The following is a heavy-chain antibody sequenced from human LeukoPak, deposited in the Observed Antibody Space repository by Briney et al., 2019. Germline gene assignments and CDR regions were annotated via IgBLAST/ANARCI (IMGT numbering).Heavy chain of an antibody. CDR3: AMGWGTSLGNDY. CDR2: IDPSDSYT. V-gene: IGHV5-10-1*01. Sequence: GESLKISCKGSGYSFTSYWISWVRQMPGKGLEWMGRIDPSDSYTNYSPSFQGHVTISADKSISTAYLQWSSLKASDTAMYYCAMGWGTSLGNDYWGQGTLVTVSS. D-gene: IGHD2-2*01. J-gene: IGHJ4*02. CDR1: GYSFTSYW.